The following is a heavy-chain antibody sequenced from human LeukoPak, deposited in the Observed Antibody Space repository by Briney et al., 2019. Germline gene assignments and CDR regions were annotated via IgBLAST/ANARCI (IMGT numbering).Heavy chain of an antibody. CDR2: ISSSSSYI. D-gene: IGHD3-10*01. CDR1: GFTFSSYS. J-gene: IGHJ4*02. Sequence: GGSLRLSCAASGFTFSSYSMNWVRQAPGKGLEWVSSISSSSSYIYYADSVKGRFTISRDNAKNSQYLQMNSLRAEDTAVYYCARDHYHSYYYGSGSYYPDYWGQGTLVTVSS. CDR3: ARDHYHSYYYGSGSYYPDY. V-gene: IGHV3-21*01.